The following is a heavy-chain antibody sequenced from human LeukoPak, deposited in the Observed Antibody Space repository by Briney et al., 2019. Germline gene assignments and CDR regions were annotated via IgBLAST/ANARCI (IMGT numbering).Heavy chain of an antibody. CDR3: ARSRGYSYGYFDY. Sequence: GGSLRLSCAASGFTLSNYWMHWVRQAPGKGLVWVSRINADGSSASYADSVKGRFTISRDNSKNTLYLQMNSLRAEDTAVYYCARSRGYSYGYFDYWGQGTLVTVSS. V-gene: IGHV3-74*01. J-gene: IGHJ4*02. CDR1: GFTLSNYW. CDR2: INADGSSA. D-gene: IGHD5-18*01.